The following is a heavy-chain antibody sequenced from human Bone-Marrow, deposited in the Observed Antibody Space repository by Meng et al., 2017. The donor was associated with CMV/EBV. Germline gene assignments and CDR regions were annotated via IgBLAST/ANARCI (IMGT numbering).Heavy chain of an antibody. CDR1: GFTFSSYA. CDR2: ISYDGSNK. D-gene: IGHD6-13*01. V-gene: IGHV3-30*04. CDR3: ARDPEGAAAGTSSYYGMDV. Sequence: GGSLRLSCAASGFTFSSYAMHWVRQAPGKGLEWVAVISYDGSNKYYADSVKGRFTISRDNSKNTLYLQMNSLRAADTAVYFCARDPEGAAAGTSSYYGMDVWGQGTTATVSS. J-gene: IGHJ6*02.